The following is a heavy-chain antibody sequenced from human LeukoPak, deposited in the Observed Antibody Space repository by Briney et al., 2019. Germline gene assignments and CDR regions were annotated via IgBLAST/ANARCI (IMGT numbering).Heavy chain of an antibody. V-gene: IGHV3-23*01. CDR2: ISGSGGST. CDR3: AKRHYDFWSGYQNQMYYFDY. Sequence: GGSLRLSCAASGFTFSSYAMSWVRQAPGKGLEWVSAISGSGGSTYYADSVKGRFTISRDNSKNTLYLQMNSLRAEDTAVYYCAKRHYDFWSGYQNQMYYFDYWGQGTLVTVS. CDR1: GFTFSSYA. J-gene: IGHJ4*02. D-gene: IGHD3-3*01.